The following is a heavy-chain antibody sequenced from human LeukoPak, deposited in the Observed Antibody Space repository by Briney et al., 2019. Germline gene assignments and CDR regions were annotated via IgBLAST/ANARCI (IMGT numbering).Heavy chain of an antibody. CDR1: GGSISSGLYS. D-gene: IGHD2-2*01. CDR2: IYHTGST. CDR3: ARLQYCSGTSCYWFDP. Sequence: SQTLSLTCDVSGGSISSGLYSWSWIRQPLGKGLEWIGYIYHTGSTYYNPSLKSRVTISVDTSKNQFSLRLSSVAAADTAVYYCARLQYCSGTSCYWFDPWGQGTLVTVSS. V-gene: IGHV4-30-2*01. J-gene: IGHJ5*02.